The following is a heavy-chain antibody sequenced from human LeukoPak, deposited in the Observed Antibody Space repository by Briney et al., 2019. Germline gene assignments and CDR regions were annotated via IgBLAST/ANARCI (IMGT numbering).Heavy chain of an antibody. V-gene: IGHV3-33*08. D-gene: IGHD3-16*02. J-gene: IGHJ4*02. CDR2: IWSHGTNT. CDR1: GFTFSSAW. CDR3: ARDPSQYHDSRSYRNFDS. Sequence: AGGSLRLSCAASGFTFSSAWMSWVRQAPGKGLEWVSLIWSHGTNTYYADSVKGRFTISRDDSKSTLYLQMESLRVEDTAIYYCARDPSQYHDSRSYRNFDSWGQGTLVIVSS.